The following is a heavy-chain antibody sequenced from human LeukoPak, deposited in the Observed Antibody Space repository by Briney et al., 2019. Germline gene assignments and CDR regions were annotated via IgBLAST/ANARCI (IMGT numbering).Heavy chain of an antibody. V-gene: IGHV4-61*02. Sequence: SETLSLTCTVSGGSISSGSYYWSWIRQPAGKGLEWIGRIYTSGSTNYNPSLKSRVTISLETSRNQLSLMLTSLTPADTAMYYCARGSSDVYWYLDVWGRGTLVTVSS. J-gene: IGHJ2*01. CDR2: IYTSGST. CDR3: ARGSSDVYWYLDV. D-gene: IGHD6-19*01. CDR1: GGSISSGSYY.